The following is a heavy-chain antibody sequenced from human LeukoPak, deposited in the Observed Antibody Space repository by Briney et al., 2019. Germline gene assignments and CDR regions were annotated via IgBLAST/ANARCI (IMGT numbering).Heavy chain of an antibody. D-gene: IGHD3-10*01. J-gene: IGHJ4*02. CDR3: AKMEGFYYGSGSYSLDY. CDR2: ISGRGDTI. CDR1: GFTFSTYA. Sequence: GGSLRLSCAASGFTFSTYAMSWVRQAPGMGLEWVSAISGRGDTIFYADSVKGRFTVSRDNSKNTLYLQMSSLRAEDTAVYYCAKMEGFYYGSGSYSLDYWGQGTLVTVSS. V-gene: IGHV3-23*01.